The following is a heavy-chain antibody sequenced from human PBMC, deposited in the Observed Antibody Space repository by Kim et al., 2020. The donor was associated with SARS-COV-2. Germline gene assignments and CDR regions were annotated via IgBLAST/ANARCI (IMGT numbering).Heavy chain of an antibody. CDR2: INPNSGGT. D-gene: IGHD3-16*02. Sequence: ASVKVSCKASGYTFTGYYMHWVRQAPGQGLEWMGWINPNSGGTNYAQKFQGWVTMTRDTSISTAYMELSRLRSDDTAVYYCARAKYKFGGVIGYWGQGTLVTVSS. CDR1: GYTFTGYY. V-gene: IGHV1-2*04. J-gene: IGHJ4*02. CDR3: ARAKYKFGGVIGY.